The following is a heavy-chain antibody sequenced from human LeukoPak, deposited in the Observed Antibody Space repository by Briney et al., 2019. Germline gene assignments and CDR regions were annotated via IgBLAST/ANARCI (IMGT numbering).Heavy chain of an antibody. CDR2: ISGDGGST. CDR1: GFTFDDYA. Sequence: GGSLRLSCAASGFTFDDYAMHWVRQAPGKGLEWVSLISGDGGSTYYADSVKGRFTISRDNSINSLYLQMNSLRTEDTALYYCATGSWIQLWLPRSDAFDIWGQGTMVTVSS. J-gene: IGHJ3*02. CDR3: ATGSWIQLWLPRSDAFDI. V-gene: IGHV3-43*02. D-gene: IGHD5-18*01.